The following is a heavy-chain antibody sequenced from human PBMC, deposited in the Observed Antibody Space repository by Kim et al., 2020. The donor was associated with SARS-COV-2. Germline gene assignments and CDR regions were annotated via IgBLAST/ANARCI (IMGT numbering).Heavy chain of an antibody. J-gene: IGHJ4*02. V-gene: IGHV1-18*01. D-gene: IGHD3-10*01. Sequence: NYAQKLQGRVTMTTDTSTSTAYMELRSLRSDDTAVYYCARDRRFGETPLYWGQGTLVTVSS. CDR3: ARDRRFGETPLY.